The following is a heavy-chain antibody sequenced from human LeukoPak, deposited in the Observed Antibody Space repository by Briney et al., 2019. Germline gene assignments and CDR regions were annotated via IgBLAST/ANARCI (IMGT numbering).Heavy chain of an antibody. CDR2: ISGSGSNE. J-gene: IGHJ4*02. CDR1: GFIFYNYA. V-gene: IGHV3-23*01. CDR3: ARLWGGATIFDL. D-gene: IGHD4/OR15-4a*01. Sequence: GGSLRLSCAASGFIFYNYAMSWVRQAPGKGLEWVSGISGSGSNEYYADSVRGRFTISKDIPKNTLYLQMNSLRVDDTAVYFCARLWGGATIFDLWGQGTLVAVSS.